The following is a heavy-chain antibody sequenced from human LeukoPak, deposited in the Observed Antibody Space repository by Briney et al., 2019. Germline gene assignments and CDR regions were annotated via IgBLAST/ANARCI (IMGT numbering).Heavy chain of an antibody. CDR2: IYSGGST. J-gene: IGHJ1*01. CDR3: ASDSYSPEYFQH. CDR1: GFTVSNNY. V-gene: IGHV3-66*01. Sequence: GGSLRLSCAASGFTVSNNYMSWVRPAPGKGLEWVSVIYSGGSTFYADSVKGRFTISRDNSKNTLYLQMNSLRAEDTAVYYCASDSYSPEYFQHWGQGTLVTVSS. D-gene: IGHD2-15*01.